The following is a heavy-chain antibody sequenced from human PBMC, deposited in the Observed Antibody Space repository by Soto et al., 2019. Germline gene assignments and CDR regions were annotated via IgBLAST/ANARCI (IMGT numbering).Heavy chain of an antibody. CDR3: ARTYSSSWSPFDY. D-gene: IGHD6-13*01. J-gene: IGHJ4*02. V-gene: IGHV4-34*01. Sequence: QVRLQQWGAGLLKPSETLSLTCAVYGGSFSGYYWSWIRQPPGKGLEWIGEINHSGSTNYNPPLKSRVTISVDTSKNQFSLKLSSVTAADTAVYYCARTYSSSWSPFDYWGQGTLVTVSS. CDR1: GGSFSGYY. CDR2: INHSGST.